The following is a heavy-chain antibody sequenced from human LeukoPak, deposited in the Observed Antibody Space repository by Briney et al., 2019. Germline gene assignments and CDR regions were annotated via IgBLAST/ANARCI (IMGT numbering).Heavy chain of an antibody. CDR1: GYTFTSYG. CDR3: ERDWYTVTTHYFDY. Sequence: ASVKVSCKASGYTFTSYGISWVRQAPGQGLEWMGWISAYNGNTNYAQKLQGRVTMTTDTSTSTAYMELRSLRSDDTAVYYCERDWYTVTTHYFDYWGQGTLVTVSS. V-gene: IGHV1-18*01. CDR2: ISAYNGNT. D-gene: IGHD4-17*01. J-gene: IGHJ4*02.